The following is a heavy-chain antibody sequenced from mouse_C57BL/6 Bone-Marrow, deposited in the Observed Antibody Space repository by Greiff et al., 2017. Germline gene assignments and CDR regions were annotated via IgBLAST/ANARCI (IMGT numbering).Heavy chain of an antibody. Sequence: QVQLQQSGAELARPGASVKLSCTASGYTFTSYGISWVKQSTGQGLEWIGEIYPRSGNTYYNAKFKGKATLTADKSSSTAYMELRSLTSEDSAVYFCARGAPDAMDYWGQGTSVTVSS. V-gene: IGHV1-81*01. J-gene: IGHJ4*01. D-gene: IGHD3-1*01. CDR3: ARGAPDAMDY. CDR1: GYTFTSYG. CDR2: IYPRSGNT.